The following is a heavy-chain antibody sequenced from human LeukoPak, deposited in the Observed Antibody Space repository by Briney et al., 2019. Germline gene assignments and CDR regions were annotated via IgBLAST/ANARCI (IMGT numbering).Heavy chain of an antibody. CDR2: INAGNGNT. CDR1: GYTFTSYA. CDR3: ARDLGDHLYSLDY. J-gene: IGHJ4*02. V-gene: IGHV1-3*01. Sequence: ASVKVSCKASGYTFTSYAMHWVRQAPGQRLEWMGWINAGNGNTKYSQKFQGRVTITGDTSASTAYMELSGLRSEDTAVYYCARDLGDHLYSLDYWGQGTLVTVSS. D-gene: IGHD2-21*02.